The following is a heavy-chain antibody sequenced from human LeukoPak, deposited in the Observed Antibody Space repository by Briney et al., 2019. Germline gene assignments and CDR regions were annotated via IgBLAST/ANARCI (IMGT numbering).Heavy chain of an antibody. CDR3: ATSESQTKFAY. Sequence: GESLQIFCWGSGYSFTTCWIGWVRRIPRKGLEWMGMIFPGDSDTIYSPYFQGQVTISAAKYTNTTYLQWSRLKASDTAMYFCATSESQTKFAYGGQGTQVIVSS. CDR1: GYSFTTCW. CDR2: IFPGDSDT. D-gene: IGHD1/OR15-1a*01. J-gene: IGHJ4*02. V-gene: IGHV5-51*01.